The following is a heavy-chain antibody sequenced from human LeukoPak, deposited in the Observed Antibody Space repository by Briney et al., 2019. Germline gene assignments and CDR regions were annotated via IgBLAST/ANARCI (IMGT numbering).Heavy chain of an antibody. D-gene: IGHD3-22*01. Sequence: ASVKVSCKASGYTFTSYGISWVRQAPGQGLEWMGWISAYNGNTNYAQKLQGRVTMTTDTSTSTAYMELRSLRSDDTAVYYCARVLHKRNYDSSVYYGYWGQGTLVTVSS. CDR3: ARVLHKRNYDSSVYYGY. CDR2: ISAYNGNT. V-gene: IGHV1-18*01. CDR1: GYTFTSYG. J-gene: IGHJ4*02.